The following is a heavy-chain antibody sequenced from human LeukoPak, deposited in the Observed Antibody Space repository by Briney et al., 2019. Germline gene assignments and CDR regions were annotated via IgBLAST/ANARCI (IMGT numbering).Heavy chain of an antibody. CDR3: ASHDPAAAGTGDY. D-gene: IGHD6-13*01. CDR2: ISGSGGST. Sequence: PGGSLRLSCAASGFTFSSYAMSWVRQAPGKGLEWVSAISGSGGSTYYADSVKGRFTISRDNAKNSLYLQMNSLRAEDTAVYYCASHDPAAAGTGDYWGQGTLVTVSS. CDR1: GFTFSSYA. V-gene: IGHV3-23*01. J-gene: IGHJ4*02.